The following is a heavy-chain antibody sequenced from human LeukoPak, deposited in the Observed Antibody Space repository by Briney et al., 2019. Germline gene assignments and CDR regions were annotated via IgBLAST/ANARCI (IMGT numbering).Heavy chain of an antibody. D-gene: IGHD6-19*01. CDR3: AKYSIAVAGTSPSGRWWYYFDY. Sequence: SVKVSCKASGGTFSSYAISWVRQAPGQGLEWMGRIIPILGIANYAQKFQGRVTITADESTSTAYMELSSLRSEDTAVYYCAKYSIAVAGTSPSGRWWYYFDYWGQGTLVTVSS. J-gene: IGHJ4*02. V-gene: IGHV1-69*04. CDR1: GGTFSSYA. CDR2: IIPILGIA.